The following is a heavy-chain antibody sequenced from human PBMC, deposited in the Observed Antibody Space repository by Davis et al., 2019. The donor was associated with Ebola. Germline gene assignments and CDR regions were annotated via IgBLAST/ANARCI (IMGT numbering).Heavy chain of an antibody. J-gene: IGHJ4*02. V-gene: IGHV3-30*18. CDR1: KFTFGDHG. CDR2: ISFDGSNK. CDR3: AKDRFTHRGGYSGLFDY. Sequence: PGGSLRLSCAASKFTFGDHGIHWVRQAPGKGLEWLAVISFDGSNKFYADYVKDRYTISRDNSKSTLFLQMNSLRAEDTAVYYCAKDRFTHRGGYSGLFDYWGQGTLVTVSS. D-gene: IGHD5-12*01.